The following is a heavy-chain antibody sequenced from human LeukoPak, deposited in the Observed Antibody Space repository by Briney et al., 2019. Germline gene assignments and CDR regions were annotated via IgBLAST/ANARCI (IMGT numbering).Heavy chain of an antibody. CDR1: EFTFSSYE. Sequence: GGSLRLSCAASEFTFSSYEMNWVRQAPGKGLEWVSYISSSGSTILYADSVKDRFSISRDNAKNSRFLQMNSLRAEDTAVYYCARDPRVDIVATITHPNAFDIWGQGTMVTVSS. V-gene: IGHV3-48*03. CDR2: ISSSGSTI. D-gene: IGHD5-12*01. CDR3: ARDPRVDIVATITHPNAFDI. J-gene: IGHJ3*02.